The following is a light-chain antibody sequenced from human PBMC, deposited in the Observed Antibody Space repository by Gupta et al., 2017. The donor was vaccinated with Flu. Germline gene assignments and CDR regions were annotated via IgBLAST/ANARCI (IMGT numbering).Light chain of an antibody. Sequence: EIVLTQSPATLSLSPGERATLSCRASQSVSSYLAWYQQKPGQAPRLLIYDASNRATGIPARFRGSGSGIDFTLTISSREHEDFAVYYCQQRSNWPLITFGQGTRLEIK. V-gene: IGKV3-11*01. CDR3: QQRSNWPLIT. CDR1: QSVSSY. J-gene: IGKJ5*01. CDR2: DAS.